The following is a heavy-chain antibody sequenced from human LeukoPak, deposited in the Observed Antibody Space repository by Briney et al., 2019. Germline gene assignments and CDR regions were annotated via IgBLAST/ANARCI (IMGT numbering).Heavy chain of an antibody. CDR2: MNPNSGNT. Sequence: GASVKVSCKASGYTFTSYDINWVRQATGQGLEWMGWMNPNSGNTGYAQKFQGRVTMTRNTSISTAYMELSSLRSEDTAVYYCARSYSSGWYDYYYYYVDVWGKGTTVTVSS. V-gene: IGHV1-8*01. D-gene: IGHD6-19*01. J-gene: IGHJ6*03. CDR1: GYTFTSYD. CDR3: ARSYSSGWYDYYYYYVDV.